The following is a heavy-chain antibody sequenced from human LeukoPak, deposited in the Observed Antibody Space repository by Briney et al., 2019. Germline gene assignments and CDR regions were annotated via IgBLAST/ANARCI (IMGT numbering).Heavy chain of an antibody. CDR2: IFYTGST. J-gene: IGHJ4*02. CDR1: GGSINNDF. V-gene: IGHV4-59*08. D-gene: IGHD3-3*01. CDR3: ARLRYYDFWSGRGYFDY. Sequence: SETLSLTCTVSGGSINNDFWSWIRQSPGKGLEWIGNIFYTGSTSYNPSLKSRATISVDTSKNQFSLKLSSVTAADTAMFYCARLRYYDFWSGRGYFDYWGQGILVTVSS.